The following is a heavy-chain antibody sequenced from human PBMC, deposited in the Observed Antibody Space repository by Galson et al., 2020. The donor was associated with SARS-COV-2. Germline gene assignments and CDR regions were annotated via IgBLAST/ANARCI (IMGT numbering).Heavy chain of an antibody. CDR2: IYYSGST. D-gene: IGHD6-19*01. CDR1: GGSISSGGYY. Sequence: SETLSLTCTVSGGSISSGGYYWSWIRQHPRKGLEWIGYIYYSGSTYYNPSLKSRVTISVDTSKNQFSLKLSSVTAADTAVYYCAGGVDSSGWPGPDGLFQHWGQGTLVTVSS. V-gene: IGHV4-31*03. CDR3: AGGVDSSGWPGPDGLFQH. J-gene: IGHJ1*01.